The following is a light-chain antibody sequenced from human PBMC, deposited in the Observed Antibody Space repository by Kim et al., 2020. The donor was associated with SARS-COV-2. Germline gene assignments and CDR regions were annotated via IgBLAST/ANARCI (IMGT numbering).Light chain of an antibody. V-gene: IGLV3-19*01. CDR2: GKN. Sequence: LGQTVKITCQGDSLRSYYASWYQQKPGQAPVLVIYGKNNRPSGIPDRFSGSSSGNTASLTITGAQAEDEADYYCNSRDSSGNHLYVFGTGTKVTVL. CDR1: SLRSYY. J-gene: IGLJ1*01. CDR3: NSRDSSGNHLYV.